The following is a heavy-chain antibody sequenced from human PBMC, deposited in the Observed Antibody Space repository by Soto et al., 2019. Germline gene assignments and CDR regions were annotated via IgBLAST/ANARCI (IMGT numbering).Heavy chain of an antibody. CDR1: GFTFSSYA. V-gene: IGHV3-30-3*01. D-gene: IGHD3-22*01. J-gene: IGHJ4*02. CDR2: ISYDGSNK. Sequence: GGSLRLSCAASGFTFSSYAMHWVRQAPGKGLEWVAVISYDGSNKYYADSVKGRFTISRDNSKNTLYLQMNSLRAEDTAVYYCARDSHIVVVITYYFDYWGQGTLVTVSS. CDR3: ARDSHIVVVITYYFDY.